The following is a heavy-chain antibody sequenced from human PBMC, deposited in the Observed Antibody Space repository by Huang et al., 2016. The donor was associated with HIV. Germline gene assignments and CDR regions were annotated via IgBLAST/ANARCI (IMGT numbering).Heavy chain of an antibody. Sequence: EVLLVQSGAELKEPGESLKISCKASGYGFSRYWIGWGRQKPGKGLAWMGIIYPRYSETKYSPSFDGQVTISADKSTRTAYLQWESLKAPDTAIYFCARQVDGFRSHFDFWGQGTLVSVSS. J-gene: IGHJ4*02. CDR3: ARQVDGFRSHFDF. CDR1: GYGFSRYW. CDR2: IYPRYSET. V-gene: IGHV5-51*01. D-gene: IGHD5-18*01.